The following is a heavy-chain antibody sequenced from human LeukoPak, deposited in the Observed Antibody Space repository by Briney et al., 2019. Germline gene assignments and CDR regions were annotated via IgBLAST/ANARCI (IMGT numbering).Heavy chain of an antibody. J-gene: IGHJ3*02. D-gene: IGHD3-22*01. Sequence: PSETLSLTCTVSGGSISSYYWSWIRQPPGKGLEWIGSIYHSGSTYYNPSLKSRVTISVDTSKNQFSLKLSSVTAADTAVYYCARPIVVDPYAFDIWGQGTMVTVSS. V-gene: IGHV4-59*08. CDR2: IYHSGST. CDR3: ARPIVVDPYAFDI. CDR1: GGSISSYY.